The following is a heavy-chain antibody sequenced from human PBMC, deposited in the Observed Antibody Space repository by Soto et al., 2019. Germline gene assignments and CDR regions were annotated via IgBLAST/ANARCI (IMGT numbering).Heavy chain of an antibody. Sequence: SETMCLTCAVYGGYFSDYCWTWIRQTPRKGLEWIGEINHSGGTNYNPSLKSRVTMSVDTSRNQFSLKLSSVTATDTAVYYCAIGPLVWVAPIHYYYGMDVWGQGTMVTVSS. J-gene: IGHJ6*02. CDR2: INHSGGT. V-gene: IGHV4-34*01. D-gene: IGHD2-15*01. CDR3: AIGPLVWVAPIHYYYGMDV. CDR1: GGYFSDYC.